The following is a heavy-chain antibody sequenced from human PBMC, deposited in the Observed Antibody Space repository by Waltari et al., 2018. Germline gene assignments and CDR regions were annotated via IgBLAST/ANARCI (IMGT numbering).Heavy chain of an antibody. CDR1: GFTFSNAW. J-gene: IGHJ5*02. V-gene: IGHV3-15*01. CDR2: IKSKTDGGTT. CDR3: TTGDWFDP. Sequence: EVQMVESGGGLVKPGGSLRLSCAASGFTFSNAWMSRVRQAPGKGLEWVGLIKSKTDGGTTDYAAPVKGRFTISRDDSKNTLYLQMNSLKTEDTAVYYCTTGDWFDPWGQGTLVTVSS.